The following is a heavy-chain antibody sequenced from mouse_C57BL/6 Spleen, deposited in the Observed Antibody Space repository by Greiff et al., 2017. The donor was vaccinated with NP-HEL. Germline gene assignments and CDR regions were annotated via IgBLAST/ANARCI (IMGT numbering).Heavy chain of an antibody. Sequence: VKLQQPGAELVKPGASVKLSCKASGYTFTSYWMHWVKQRPGQGLEWIGMIHPNSGSTNYNEKFKSKATLTVDKSSSTAYMQLSSLTSEDSAVDYGARSGLDDGYYLFAYWGQGTLVTVSA. D-gene: IGHD2-3*01. CDR3: ARSGLDDGYYLFAY. J-gene: IGHJ3*01. CDR2: IHPNSGST. V-gene: IGHV1-64*01. CDR1: GYTFTSYW.